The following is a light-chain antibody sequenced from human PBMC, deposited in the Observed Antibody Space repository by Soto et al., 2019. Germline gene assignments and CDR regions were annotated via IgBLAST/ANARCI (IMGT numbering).Light chain of an antibody. J-gene: IGKJ4*01. CDR1: QGISNW. Sequence: DIQMTQSPSSVSASVGDRVSITCRASQGISNWLAWYQQKPGRAPKRLIYTGSSLQSGVPSRFSGTGSGTDFTRTISCLQLEDVATYYCQQDNSFPLTFGGGTKVVIK. CDR2: TGS. CDR3: QQDNSFPLT. V-gene: IGKV1-12*01.